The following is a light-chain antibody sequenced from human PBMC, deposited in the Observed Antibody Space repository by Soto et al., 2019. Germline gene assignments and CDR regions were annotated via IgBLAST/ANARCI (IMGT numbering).Light chain of an antibody. CDR3: QVWYSSSDHVV. J-gene: IGLJ2*01. V-gene: IGLV3-21*04. Sequence: SYELTQPPSVSVAPGKTARITCGGNNIGSKSVHWYQQKPGQAPVMVIYYERDRPSGIPERFSGSNSGNTATLTISRVEAGDEADYYCQVWYSSSDHVVFGGGTKVTVL. CDR1: NIGSKS. CDR2: YER.